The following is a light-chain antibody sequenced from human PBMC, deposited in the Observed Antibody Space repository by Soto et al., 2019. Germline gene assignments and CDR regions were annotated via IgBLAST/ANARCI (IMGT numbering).Light chain of an antibody. J-gene: IGLJ1*01. CDR2: QDI. CDR3: QAWDRGSAHV. Sequence: SYELTQPPSVSVSPGQTASITCSGDKLGDKYASWYQQKPGQAPVLVIYQDIKRPSGIPERFSGSNSGNTATLTISGTQAMDEADYYCQAWDRGSAHVFGTGTKHTVL. V-gene: IGLV3-1*01. CDR1: KLGDKY.